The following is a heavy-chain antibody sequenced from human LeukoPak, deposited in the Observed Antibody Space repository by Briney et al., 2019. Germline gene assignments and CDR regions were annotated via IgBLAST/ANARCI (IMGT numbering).Heavy chain of an antibody. CDR2: INTNTGNP. D-gene: IGHD3-22*01. CDR1: GYTFTTYP. J-gene: IGHJ3*02. V-gene: IGHV7-4-1*02. CDR3: AKSFPSYDSSGYAPDAFDI. Sequence: GASVKVSCKASGYTFTTYPMNWVRQAPGQGLEWMGWINTNTGNPTYAQGFTGRFAFSLDTSVSTAYLRISSLKAEDTAVYYCAKSFPSYDSSGYAPDAFDIWGQGTMVTVSS.